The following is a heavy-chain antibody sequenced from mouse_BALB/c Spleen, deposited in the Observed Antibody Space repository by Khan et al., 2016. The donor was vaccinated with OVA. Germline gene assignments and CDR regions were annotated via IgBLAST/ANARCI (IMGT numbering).Heavy chain of an antibody. J-gene: IGHJ4*01. V-gene: IGHV2-3*01. D-gene: IGHD1-1*01. Sequence: QVQLKQSGPGLVAPSQSLSITCTVSGFSLTSYGVNWVRQPPGEGLEWLGVIWGDGSTNYNSTLKSRLIISKDNSKRKVFLTLNSLQTDDTATYCYARFTTDYDYMDYWGQGTSVTVSS. CDR3: ARFTTDYDYMDY. CDR1: GFSLTSYG. CDR2: IWGDGST.